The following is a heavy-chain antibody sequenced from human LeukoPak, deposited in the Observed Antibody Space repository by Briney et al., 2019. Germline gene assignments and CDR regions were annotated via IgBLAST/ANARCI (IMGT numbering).Heavy chain of an antibody. V-gene: IGHV4-59*01. Sequence: SETLSLTCTVSGGSISSYYWSWIRQPPGKGLEWIGYIYYSGSTNYNPSLKSRVTISVDTPKNQFSLKLSSVTAADTAVYYCARALDPPFDAFDIWGQGTMVTVSS. CDR2: IYYSGST. D-gene: IGHD1-1*01. J-gene: IGHJ3*02. CDR1: GGSISSYY. CDR3: ARALDPPFDAFDI.